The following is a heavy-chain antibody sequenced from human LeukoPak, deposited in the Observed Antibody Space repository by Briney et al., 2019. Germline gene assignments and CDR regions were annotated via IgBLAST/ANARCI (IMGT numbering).Heavy chain of an antibody. J-gene: IGHJ3*02. CDR1: GFTFSEAW. CDR2: IRSKTGGTT. Sequence: RSGGSLRLSYAASGFTFSEAWMSWVRQAPGKGLEWVGRIRSKTGGTTDYAAPMKGRFTISRDDSKNTLYLEMNSLKIEDTAVYYCAREGYIYGYHAVDTWGRGTLVTVSP. CDR3: AREGYIYGYHAVDT. D-gene: IGHD5-18*01. V-gene: IGHV3-15*01.